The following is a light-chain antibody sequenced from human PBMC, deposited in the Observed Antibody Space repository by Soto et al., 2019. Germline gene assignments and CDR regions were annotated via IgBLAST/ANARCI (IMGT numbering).Light chain of an antibody. CDR3: QSYDSSLSGVV. Sequence: QSVLTQPPSVSGAPGRRVPISCTGSTSNFGAGFDVHWYQQLPGTAPKLLIYGNSNRPSGVPDRFSGSKSGTSASLAITGLQAEDEADYYCQSYDSSLSGVVFGGGTKVTVL. CDR1: TSNFGAGFD. CDR2: GNS. V-gene: IGLV1-40*01. J-gene: IGLJ2*01.